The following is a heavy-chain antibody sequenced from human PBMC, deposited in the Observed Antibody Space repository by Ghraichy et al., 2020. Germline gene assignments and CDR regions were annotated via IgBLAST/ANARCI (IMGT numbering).Heavy chain of an antibody. V-gene: IGHV3-48*02. D-gene: IGHD1-20*01. CDR3: VRDLVLSGTLWH. CDR2: IGGTTSTI. Sequence: GGSLRLPCAASGFTFGSYSMNWVRQAPGKGLEWVSYIGGTTSTIYYADSVKGRFTISRDNAKSSLYLQMDSLRDDDTAVYYCVRDLVLSGTLWHWGQGTLVTVSS. J-gene: IGHJ4*02. CDR1: GFTFGSYS.